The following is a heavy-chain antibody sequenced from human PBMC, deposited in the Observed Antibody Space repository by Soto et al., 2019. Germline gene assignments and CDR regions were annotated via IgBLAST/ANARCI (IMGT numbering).Heavy chain of an antibody. J-gene: IGHJ6*02. D-gene: IGHD3-3*01. CDR1: GYSFTSYW. CDR3: ARHPPPETYYDFWSGYFGTRDYYYYYGMDV. Sequence: PGESLKISCKGSGYSFTSYWIGWVRQMPGKGLEWMGIIYPGDSDTRYSPSFQGQVTISADKSISTAYLQWSSLKASDTAMYYCARHPPPETYYDFWSGYFGTRDYYYYYGMDVWGQGTTVTVSS. CDR2: IYPGDSDT. V-gene: IGHV5-51*01.